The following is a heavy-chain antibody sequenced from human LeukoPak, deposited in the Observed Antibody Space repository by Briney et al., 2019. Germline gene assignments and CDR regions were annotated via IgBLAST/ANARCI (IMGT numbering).Heavy chain of an antibody. V-gene: IGHV3-64*01. D-gene: IGHD4-23*01. CDR2: ISSNGGST. CDR1: GFTFSSYA. CDR3: ARATTVAVSSYYYYGMDV. Sequence: GGSLRLSSAASGFTFSSYAMHWVRQAPGKGLEYVSAISSNGGSTYYANSVKGRFTISRDNSKNTLYLQMGSLRAEDMAVYYCARATTVAVSSYYYYGMDVWGQGTTVTVSS. J-gene: IGHJ6*02.